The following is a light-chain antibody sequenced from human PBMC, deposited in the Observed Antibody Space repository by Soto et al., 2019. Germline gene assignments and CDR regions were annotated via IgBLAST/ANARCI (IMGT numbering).Light chain of an antibody. V-gene: IGLV2-11*01. CDR1: NSDVGNYNY. J-gene: IGLJ3*02. Sequence: QSVLTQPRSVSGSPGQSVTISCSGTNSDVGNYNYVSWYQHHPGKAPKLIIYDVTNRPSGVPDRFSGSKSGNTASLTISGLQAEDEADYYCCSYAGSYTWVFGGGTQLTVL. CDR3: CSYAGSYTWV. CDR2: DVT.